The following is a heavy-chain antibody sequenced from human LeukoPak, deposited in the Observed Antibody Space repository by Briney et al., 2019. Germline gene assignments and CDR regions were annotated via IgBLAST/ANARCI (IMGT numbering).Heavy chain of an antibody. CDR3: ARLYDILTGCFDY. CDR2: IIPIFGTA. D-gene: IGHD3-9*01. V-gene: IGHV1-69*13. CDR1: GGTFSSYA. J-gene: IGHJ4*02. Sequence: ASVKVSCKASGGTFSSYAISWVRQAPGQGLEWMGGIIPIFGTANYAQKFQGRVTITADESTSTAYMELSSLRSEDTAVYYCARLYDILTGCFDYWGQGTLVTVSS.